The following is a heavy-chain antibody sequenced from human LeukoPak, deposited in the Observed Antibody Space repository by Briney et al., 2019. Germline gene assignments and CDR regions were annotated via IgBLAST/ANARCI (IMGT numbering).Heavy chain of an antibody. CDR1: GFTFSDYY. D-gene: IGHD6-19*01. J-gene: IGHJ4*02. V-gene: IGHV3-23*01. Sequence: GGSLRLSCAASGFTFSDYYMSWVRQAPGKGLEWVSAISGSGGSTYYADSVKGRFTISRDNSKNTLYLQMNSLRAEDTAVYYCAKMNVEGVAGTYDYFDYWGQGTLVTVSS. CDR3: AKMNVEGVAGTYDYFDY. CDR2: ISGSGGST.